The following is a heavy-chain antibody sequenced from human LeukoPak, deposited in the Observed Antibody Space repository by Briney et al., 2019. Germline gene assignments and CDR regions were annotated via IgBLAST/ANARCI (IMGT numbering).Heavy chain of an antibody. J-gene: IGHJ4*02. CDR2: ISTIFGTA. Sequence: WASVKASCRVLGGAFTSYAISWVRQPPGHGLEWLGGISTIFGTANYEQKFQGRVTITTDESTSTAYMELSSLRSEDTAVYYCAVATVTNQFFDYWGQGTLVTVSS. CDR3: AVATVTNQFFDY. V-gene: IGHV1-69*05. D-gene: IGHD4-11*01. CDR1: GGAFTSYA.